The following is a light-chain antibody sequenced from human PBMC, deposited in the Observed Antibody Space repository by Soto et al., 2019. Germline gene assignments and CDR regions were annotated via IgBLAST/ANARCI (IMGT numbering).Light chain of an antibody. Sequence: NFMLTQPHSVSESPGKTVTLSCTRSSGSIASNYVQWYQQRPGSAPTTVIYEDNQRPSGVPDRFSGSIDSSSNSASLTISGLKTEDEADYYCQSYDSSNQEIGGGTKVTVL. CDR2: EDN. CDR3: QSYDSSNQE. CDR1: SGSIASNY. J-gene: IGLJ2*01. V-gene: IGLV6-57*04.